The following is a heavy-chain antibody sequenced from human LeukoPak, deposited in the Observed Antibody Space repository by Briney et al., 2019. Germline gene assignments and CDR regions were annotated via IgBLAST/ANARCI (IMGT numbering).Heavy chain of an antibody. CDR2: IYTSGST. V-gene: IGHV4-61*02. CDR3: ARERVDYAFDI. Sequence: SETLSLTCTVSGGSISSGSYYWSWIRQPAGKGLEWIGRIYTSGSTNYNPSLKSRVTISVDTSKNQFSLKLSSVTAADTAVYYCARERVDYAFDIWGQGTMVTVSS. J-gene: IGHJ3*02. CDR1: GGSISSGSYY. D-gene: IGHD3-3*01.